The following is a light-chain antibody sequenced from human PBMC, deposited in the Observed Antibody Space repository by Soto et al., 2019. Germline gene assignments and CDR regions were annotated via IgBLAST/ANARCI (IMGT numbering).Light chain of an antibody. V-gene: IGKV1-5*03. CDR1: QTISSW. CDR2: NAS. CDR3: QHYNSYSEA. J-gene: IGKJ1*01. Sequence: DIQMTQSPPFLSASVGDIVTITVRASQTISSWLAWYQQKPGKAPKILLYNASTLKSGVPSRFSGSGSGTEFTLTISSLQPDDFATYYCQHYNSYSEAFVQGTKVEL.